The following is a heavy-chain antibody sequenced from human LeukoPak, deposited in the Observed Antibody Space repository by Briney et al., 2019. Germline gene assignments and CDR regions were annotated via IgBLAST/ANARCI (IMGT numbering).Heavy chain of an antibody. CDR3: ARDTQPLANFAEYFQH. Sequence: GGSLRLSCAASGFTFSSYSMNWVRQAPGKGLEWVSYISSSSSTIYYADSVKGRFTISRANSKNTLYLQMNSLRSEDTAVYYCARDTQPLANFAEYFQHWGQGTLVTVSS. V-gene: IGHV3-48*01. CDR2: ISSSSSTI. D-gene: IGHD6-13*01. J-gene: IGHJ1*01. CDR1: GFTFSSYS.